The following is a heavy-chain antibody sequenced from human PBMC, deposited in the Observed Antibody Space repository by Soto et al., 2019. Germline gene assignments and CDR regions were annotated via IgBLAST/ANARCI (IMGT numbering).Heavy chain of an antibody. CDR2: IFSNDEK. Sequence: SGPTLVNPTETLTLTCTVSGFSLSNARMGVSWIRQPPGKALEWLAHIFSNDEKSYSTSLKSRLTISKDTSKSQVVLTMTNMDPVDTATYYCAHTQWGYYDSSGWYYFDYWGQGTLVTVSS. D-gene: IGHD3-22*01. J-gene: IGHJ4*02. CDR3: AHTQWGYYDSSGWYYFDY. CDR1: GFSLSNARMG. V-gene: IGHV2-26*01.